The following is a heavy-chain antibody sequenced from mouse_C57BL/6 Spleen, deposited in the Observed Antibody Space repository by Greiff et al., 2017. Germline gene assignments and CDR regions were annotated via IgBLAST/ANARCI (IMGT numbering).Heavy chain of an antibody. CDR3: ARGYYGSSYWFAY. Sequence: VMLVESGPELVKPGASVKISCKASGYAFSSSWMNWVKQRPGKGLEWIGRIYPGDGDTNYNGKFKGKATLTADKSSSTAYMQLSSLTSEDSAVYFCARGYYGSSYWFAYWGQGTLVTVSA. CDR2: IYPGDGDT. V-gene: IGHV1-82*01. CDR1: GYAFSSSW. D-gene: IGHD1-1*01. J-gene: IGHJ3*01.